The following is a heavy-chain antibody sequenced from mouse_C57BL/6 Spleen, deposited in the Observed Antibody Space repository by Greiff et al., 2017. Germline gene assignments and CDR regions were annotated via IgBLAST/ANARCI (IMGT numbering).Heavy chain of an antibody. Sequence: VQLQQPGAELVRPGSSVKLSCKASGYTFTSYWMHWVKQRPIQGLEWIGNIDPSDSETHYNQKFKDKATLTVDKSSSTAYMQLSSLTSEDSAVYYCATEAGYAIDYWGQGTSVTVSS. CDR1: GYTFTSYW. J-gene: IGHJ4*01. D-gene: IGHD3-2*02. V-gene: IGHV1-52*01. CDR2: IDPSDSET. CDR3: ATEAGYAIDY.